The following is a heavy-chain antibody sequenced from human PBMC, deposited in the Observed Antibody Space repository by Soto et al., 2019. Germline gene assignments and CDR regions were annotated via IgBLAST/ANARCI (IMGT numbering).Heavy chain of an antibody. CDR2: IYYSGSP. CDR1: GDSISSSKYY. D-gene: IGHD4-17*01. Sequence: SENLYLTCTFSGDSISSSKYYWGLIRQPPGKGLEWIGSIYYSGSPYYNSSLKSRVTISVDTSKNHFSLKLTSMTAADTAVYYFASLLHNGDPYAGFWGHGILGTVSS. CDR3: ASLLHNGDPYAGF. V-gene: IGHV4-39*02. J-gene: IGHJ4*01.